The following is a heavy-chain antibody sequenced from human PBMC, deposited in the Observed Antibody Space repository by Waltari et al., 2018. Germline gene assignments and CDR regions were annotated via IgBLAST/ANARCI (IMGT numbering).Heavy chain of an antibody. Sequence: QVQLVQSGAEVKKSGSSVKVSCMASGGTFSSYSISWVRQAPGQGLEWMGGIIPIFGTANYAQKFQGRVTISADESANTVYMQLSSLRFEDTAVYYCARNLRGRDGYSSYAFDLWGHGTLVSVSS. CDR2: IIPIFGTA. D-gene: IGHD4-4*01. CDR3: ARNLRGRDGYSSYAFDL. CDR1: GGTFSSYS. J-gene: IGHJ3*01. V-gene: IGHV1-69*19.